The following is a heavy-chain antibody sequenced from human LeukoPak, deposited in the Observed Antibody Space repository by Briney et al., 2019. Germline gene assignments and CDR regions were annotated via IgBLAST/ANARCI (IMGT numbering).Heavy chain of an antibody. D-gene: IGHD5-12*01. CDR2: ISSSSSYI. Sequence: GGSLRLSCAASGFTFSSYSMTWVRQAPGKGLEWVSSISSSSSYIYYADSVKGRFTISRDNAKNSLYLQMNSLRAEDTAVYYCASGTTSGYAPFDYWGQGTLVTVSS. V-gene: IGHV3-21*01. J-gene: IGHJ4*02. CDR3: ASGTTSGYAPFDY. CDR1: GFTFSSYS.